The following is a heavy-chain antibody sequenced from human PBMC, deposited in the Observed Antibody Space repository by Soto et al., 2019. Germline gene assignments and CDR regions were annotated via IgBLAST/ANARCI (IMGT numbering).Heavy chain of an antibody. J-gene: IGHJ4*02. CDR3: ARVGCSSIWCVTQFDN. Sequence: LTLSWAPRGVNFVPYAMHCVRQTRCKGLEWVAVISFDGNNIYYADSVRGRFTISRDSSSSMLYLQMNNLKPEDSAIYYCARVGCSSIWCVTQFDNWGQGTLVTAST. V-gene: IGHV3-30-3*01. CDR1: GVNFVPYA. CDR2: ISFDGNNI. D-gene: IGHD2-2*01.